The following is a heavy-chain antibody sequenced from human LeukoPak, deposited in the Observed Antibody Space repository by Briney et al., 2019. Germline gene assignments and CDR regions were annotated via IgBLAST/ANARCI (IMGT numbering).Heavy chain of an antibody. Sequence: SETLSLTCTVSGGSISSYYWSWIRQPPGKGLEWIGYIYYSGSTNYNPSLKSRVTISVDTSKNQFSLKLSSVTAADTAVYYCARGPIWTAAAVRGNYYYMDVWGKGITVTVSS. CDR2: IYYSGST. CDR1: GGSISSYY. J-gene: IGHJ6*03. V-gene: IGHV4-59*01. CDR3: ARGPIWTAAAVRGNYYYMDV. D-gene: IGHD6-13*01.